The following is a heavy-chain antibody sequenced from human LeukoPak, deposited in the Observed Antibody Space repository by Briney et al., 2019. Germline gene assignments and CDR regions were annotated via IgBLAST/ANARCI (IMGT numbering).Heavy chain of an antibody. J-gene: IGHJ5*02. CDR3: ARMVRQVAPDGSGHFNWFDP. D-gene: IGHD2-15*01. CDR1: GFTFNSHW. Sequence: PGGSLRLSCAASGFTFNSHWMSWVPQAPGEGLEWVASIKQDGSEKYYVDSVKGRFTISRDNAKNSLYLQKNSLRAEDTAVYYCARMVRQVAPDGSGHFNWFDPWGQGTLVTVSS. CDR2: IKQDGSEK. V-gene: IGHV3-7*01.